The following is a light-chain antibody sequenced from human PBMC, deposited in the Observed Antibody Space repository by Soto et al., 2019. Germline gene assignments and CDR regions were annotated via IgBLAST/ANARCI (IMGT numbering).Light chain of an antibody. V-gene: IGKV3-11*01. CDR1: QSVSSY. CDR2: DAS. J-gene: IGKJ1*01. Sequence: EIVLTQSPSTLSLSPGARATLSCRASQSVSSYLAWYQQKPGQAPRLLIYDASNRATGIPARFSGSGSGTDFTLTSSSLEPEDFAVYYCQKLSNWWTFGQGTKV. CDR3: QKLSNWWT.